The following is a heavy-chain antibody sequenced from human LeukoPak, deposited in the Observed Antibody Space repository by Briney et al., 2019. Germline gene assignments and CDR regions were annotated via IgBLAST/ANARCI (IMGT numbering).Heavy chain of an antibody. CDR1: GFTFSSYS. CDR3: SKTFGEFSVTAFDI. J-gene: IGHJ3*02. Sequence: GGSLRLSCAASGFTFSSYSMNWVRQAPGKGLEWVSATSGSGETTYYADSVEGRFTISRDNSKYTLYLQMNSLTAEDTAVYYCSKTFGEFSVTAFDIWGQGTMVTVSS. V-gene: IGHV3-23*01. D-gene: IGHD3-10*01. CDR2: TSGSGETT.